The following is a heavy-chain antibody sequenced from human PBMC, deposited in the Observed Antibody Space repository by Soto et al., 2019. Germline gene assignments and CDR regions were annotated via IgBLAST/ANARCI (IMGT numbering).Heavy chain of an antibody. CDR2: IIPIFGTA. J-gene: IGHJ6*02. Sequence: ASVKVSCKASGGTFSSYAISWVRRAPGQGLEWMGGIIPIFGTANYAQKFQGRVTITADKSTSTAYMELSSLRSEDTAVYYCARVGGSYYYYYGMDVWGQGTTVTVSS. D-gene: IGHD1-26*01. CDR1: GGTFSSYA. V-gene: IGHV1-69*06. CDR3: ARVGGSYYYYYGMDV.